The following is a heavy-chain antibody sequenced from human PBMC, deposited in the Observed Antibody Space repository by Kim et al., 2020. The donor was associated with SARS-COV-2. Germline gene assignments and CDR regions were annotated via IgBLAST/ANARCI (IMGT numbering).Heavy chain of an antibody. D-gene: IGHD3-22*01. CDR3: ARRRRGNNYYDSSAGFDP. V-gene: IGHV4-39*01. CDR2: IYYSGST. J-gene: IGHJ5*02. Sequence: SETLSLTCTVSGGSISSSSYYWGWIRQPPGKGLEWIGSIYYSGSTYYNPSLKSRVTISVDTSKNQFSLKLSSVTAADTAVYYCARRRRGNNYYDSSAGFDPWGQGTLVTVSS. CDR1: GGSISSSSYY.